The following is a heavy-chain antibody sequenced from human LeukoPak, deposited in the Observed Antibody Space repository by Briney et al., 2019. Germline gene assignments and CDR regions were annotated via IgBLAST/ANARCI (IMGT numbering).Heavy chain of an antibody. D-gene: IGHD3-3*01. CDR1: GYTFTSYY. J-gene: IGHJ5*02. CDR2: INPSGGST. V-gene: IGHV1-46*01. Sequence: ASVEVSCKASGYTFTSYYMHWVRQAPGQGLEWMGIINPSGGSTSYAQKFQGRVTMTRDMSTSTVYMELSSLRSEDTAVYYCARETRNYDFWSGANWFDPWGQGTLVTVSS. CDR3: ARETRNYDFWSGANWFDP.